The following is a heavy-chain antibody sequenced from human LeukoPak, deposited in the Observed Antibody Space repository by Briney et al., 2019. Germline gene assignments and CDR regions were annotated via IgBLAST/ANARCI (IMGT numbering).Heavy chain of an antibody. Sequence: GGSLRLSCAASGFTFSSYAMSWVRQAPGKWLEWVSGISVSGVSTYYADSVKGRFTISRDNSKNTLYLQMNSLRAEDTALYYCARDPYGDYVFDYWGQGTLVTVSS. CDR1: GFTFSSYA. J-gene: IGHJ4*02. V-gene: IGHV3-23*01. CDR3: ARDPYGDYVFDY. D-gene: IGHD4-17*01. CDR2: ISVSGVST.